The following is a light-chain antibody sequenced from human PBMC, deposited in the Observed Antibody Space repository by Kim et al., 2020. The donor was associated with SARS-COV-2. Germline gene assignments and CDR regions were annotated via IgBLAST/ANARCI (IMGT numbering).Light chain of an antibody. CDR3: QQFHILPWT. J-gene: IGKJ1*01. V-gene: IGKV3-20*01. Sequence: EVVLTQSPATLSLSPGDTATLSCRASQSFSTNYLAWYQQRPGQAPRLLIYGASNRATGIPDRFSGSGSGTDFSLTISRLEPEDFAVYFCQQFHILPWTFGRGTKVDIK. CDR2: GAS. CDR1: QSFSTNY.